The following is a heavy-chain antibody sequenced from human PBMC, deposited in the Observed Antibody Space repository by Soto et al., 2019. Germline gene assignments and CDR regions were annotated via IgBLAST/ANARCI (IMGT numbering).Heavy chain of an antibody. CDR2: IYYSGST. CDR1: GGSISSYY. D-gene: IGHD3-3*01. J-gene: IGHJ5*02. Sequence: SETLSLTCTVSGGSISSYYWSWIRQPPGKGLEWIGYIYYSGSTNYNPSLKSRVTISVDTSKNQFSLKLSSVTAADTAVYYCARTYYDFWSGYIYARYNWFDPWGQGTLVTVSS. CDR3: ARTYYDFWSGYIYARYNWFDP. V-gene: IGHV4-59*01.